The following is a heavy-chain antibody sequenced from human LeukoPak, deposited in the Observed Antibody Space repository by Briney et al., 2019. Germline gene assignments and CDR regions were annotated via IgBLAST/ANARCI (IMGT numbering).Heavy chain of an antibody. Sequence: GGSLRLSCAASGFTFSSYAMSWVRQAPGKGLEWVSAISGSGGSTYYADSVKGRYTISRDNSKNTLYLQMNSLRAEDTAVYYCAKDPYSSSWYYFDYWGQGTLVTVSS. CDR2: ISGSGGST. CDR3: AKDPYSSSWYYFDY. CDR1: GFTFSSYA. J-gene: IGHJ4*02. D-gene: IGHD6-13*01. V-gene: IGHV3-23*01.